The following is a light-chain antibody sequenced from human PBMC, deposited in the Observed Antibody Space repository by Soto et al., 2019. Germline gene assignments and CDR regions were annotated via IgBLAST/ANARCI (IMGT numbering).Light chain of an antibody. Sequence: VLTQSPGTLSLSPGERATLSCGASQSVRSNYLAWYQQQSGQSPRLLLYGASSRATGIPDRFSGSGSRPDFTLTINRPEPEYFAVYYCQQYGSSHLTFGGGSIVDIK. CDR3: QQYGSSHLT. V-gene: IGKV3-20*01. J-gene: IGKJ4*01. CDR1: QSVRSNY. CDR2: GAS.